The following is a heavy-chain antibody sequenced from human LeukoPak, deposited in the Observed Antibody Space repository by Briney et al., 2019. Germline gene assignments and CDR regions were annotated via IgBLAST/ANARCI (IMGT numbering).Heavy chain of an antibody. V-gene: IGHV4-4*09. D-gene: IGHD2-21*02. CDR2: IHTRGIT. CDR1: GDSITKYY. J-gene: IGHJ5*02. CDR3: ARLVVTSLLDWFDT. Sequence: PSETLSLTCTVSGDSITKYYWSWVRQPPGKGLEYVGFIHTRGITGYNPSLKSLGTISGDTSKNLLSLNLKSVTAADTAVYYCARLVVTSLLDWFDTWGQGALVIVSS.